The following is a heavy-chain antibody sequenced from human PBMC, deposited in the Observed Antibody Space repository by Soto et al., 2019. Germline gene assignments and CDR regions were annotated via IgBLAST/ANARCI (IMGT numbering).Heavy chain of an antibody. CDR2: MSPSNGDS. J-gene: IGHJ6*02. CDR1: GYTITNYD. V-gene: IGHV1-8*02. D-gene: IGHD5-12*01. Sequence: QVQLVQSGAEVKKPGASVKVCCQASGYTITNYDIRGVRQAAGQGSEWMGWMSPSNGDSEYAQTFQGRVTMTRNTSINTAYMELSTLRSEDTAVFYCARADRSAAPVDYCLDVWGQGTSVTVSS. CDR3: ARADRSAAPVDYCLDV.